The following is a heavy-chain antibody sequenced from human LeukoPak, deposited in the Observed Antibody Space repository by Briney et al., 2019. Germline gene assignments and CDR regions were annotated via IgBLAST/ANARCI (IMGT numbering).Heavy chain of an antibody. Sequence: GASVKVSCKASGYTFTSYGISWVRQAPGQGLEWIGWISAYNGNTNYVQKLQGRVTMTTDTSTSTAYMELRSLRSDDTAVYYCARGYCSSTSCYSFDYWGQGTLVTVSS. J-gene: IGHJ4*02. CDR2: ISAYNGNT. CDR3: ARGYCSSTSCYSFDY. CDR1: GYTFTSYG. V-gene: IGHV1-18*01. D-gene: IGHD2-2*02.